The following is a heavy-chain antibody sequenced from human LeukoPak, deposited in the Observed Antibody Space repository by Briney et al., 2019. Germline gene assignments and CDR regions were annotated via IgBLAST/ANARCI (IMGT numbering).Heavy chain of an antibody. Sequence: GGSLRLSCAASGFTFSNYAMSWVRQAPGKGLEWVSAISGSGGSTYYADSVKGRFTISRDNSKNTLYLQMNSLRAEDTAVYYCAKVAYYYDSSGYYYNYGMDVWGQGTTVTVSS. CDR2: ISGSGGST. D-gene: IGHD3-22*01. CDR1: GFTFSNYA. J-gene: IGHJ6*02. CDR3: AKVAYYYDSSGYYYNYGMDV. V-gene: IGHV3-23*01.